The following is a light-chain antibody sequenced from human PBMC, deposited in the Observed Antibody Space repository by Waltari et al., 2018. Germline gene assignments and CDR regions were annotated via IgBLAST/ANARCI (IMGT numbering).Light chain of an antibody. J-gene: IGLJ2*01. CDR1: KRDVGSYNY. CDR3: ASYAGYNNLDVL. V-gene: IGLV2-8*01. Sequence: QSALTQPPSASGSAGQSVTISCTGTKRDVGSYNYVYLYQQLPGEAPKLIIFDVNRRSSGIPDRFSGSKSGNTASLTVSGLQSEDEATYYCASYAGYNNLDVLFGGGTKLTVL. CDR2: DVN.